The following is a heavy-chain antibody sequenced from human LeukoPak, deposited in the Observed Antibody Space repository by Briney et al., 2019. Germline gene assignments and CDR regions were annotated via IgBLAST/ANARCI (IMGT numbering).Heavy chain of an antibody. Sequence: GGSLRLSCAASGFTFSSYWMSWVRQAPGKGLEWVANIKQDGSEKYYVDSVKGRFTISRDNAKNSLYLQMNSLRAEDTAVYYCSKDRGVFGVAYSLDYWGQGTLVTVSS. CDR2: IKQDGSEK. CDR1: GFTFSSYW. D-gene: IGHD3-3*01. CDR3: SKDRGVFGVAYSLDY. J-gene: IGHJ4*02. V-gene: IGHV3-7*01.